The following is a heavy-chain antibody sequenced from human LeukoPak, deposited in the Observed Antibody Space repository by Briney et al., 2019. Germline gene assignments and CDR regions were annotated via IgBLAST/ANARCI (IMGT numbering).Heavy chain of an antibody. CDR2: ISAYNGNT. CDR3: ARDSLGIAVAGTLDY. CDR1: GYTFTSYG. Sequence: ASVKVSCKASGYTFTSYGISWVRQAPGQGLEWMGWISAYNGNTNYAQKLQGRVTMTTDTSTSTAYMELRSLRSDDTAVYYCARDSLGIAVAGTLDYWGQGTLVTVSS. D-gene: IGHD6-19*01. J-gene: IGHJ4*02. V-gene: IGHV1-18*01.